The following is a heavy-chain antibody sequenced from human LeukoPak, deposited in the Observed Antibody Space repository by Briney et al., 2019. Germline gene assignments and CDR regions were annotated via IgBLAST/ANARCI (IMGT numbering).Heavy chain of an antibody. CDR2: IYPGDSDT. V-gene: IGHV5-51*01. CDR3: ARHLLSFGVGYDRDY. D-gene: IGHD5-12*01. J-gene: IGHJ4*02. Sequence: GESLKISCKGSGYSFTSYWIGWVRQMPGKGLEWMGIIYPGDSDTRYSPSFQGQVTISADKSISTAYLQWSSLKASDTAMYYCARHLLSFGVGYDRDYWGQGTLVTVSS. CDR1: GYSFTSYW.